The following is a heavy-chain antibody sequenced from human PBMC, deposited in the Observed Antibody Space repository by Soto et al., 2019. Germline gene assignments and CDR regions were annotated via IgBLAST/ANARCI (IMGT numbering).Heavy chain of an antibody. Sequence: LRLSCAASGFTFSSYAMHWVRQAPGKGLEWVAVISYDGSNKYYADSVKGRFTISRDNSKNTLYLQMNSLRAEDTAVYYCARAGVDTAKIDYWGQGTLVTSPQ. D-gene: IGHD5-18*01. V-gene: IGHV3-30-3*01. CDR1: GFTFSSYA. CDR3: ARAGVDTAKIDY. J-gene: IGHJ4*02. CDR2: ISYDGSNK.